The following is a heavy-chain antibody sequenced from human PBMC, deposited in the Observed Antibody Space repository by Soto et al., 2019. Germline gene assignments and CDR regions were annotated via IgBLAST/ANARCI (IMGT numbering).Heavy chain of an antibody. D-gene: IGHD6-19*01. CDR3: ARDYLSSGFSQGPFDY. CDR1: GFTFSSYG. J-gene: IGHJ4*02. CDR2: IWYDGSNK. Sequence: QVQLVESGGGVVQPGRSLRLSCAASGFTFSSYGMHWVRQAPGKGLEWVAVIWYDGSNKYYADSVKGRFTISRDNSKNTLYLQMNSLRAEDTAVYYCARDYLSSGFSQGPFDYWGQGTLVTVSS. V-gene: IGHV3-33*01.